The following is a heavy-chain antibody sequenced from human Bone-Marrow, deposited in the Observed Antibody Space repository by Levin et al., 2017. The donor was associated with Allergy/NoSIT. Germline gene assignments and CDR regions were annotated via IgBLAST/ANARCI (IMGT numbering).Heavy chain of an antibody. V-gene: IGHV1-2*02. CDR1: GYSFTAHY. D-gene: IGHD3-16*01. CDR2: INPNNGGT. Sequence: GASVKVSCKASGYSFTAHYIDWVRQAPGQGLEWMGWINPNNGGTMYAQKFQGRVTMTRDTSFTTADMELSSLTSDDTAVYYCARDWGKSADHDVFDVWGQGTMVTVSS. CDR3: ARDWGKSADHDVFDV. J-gene: IGHJ3*01.